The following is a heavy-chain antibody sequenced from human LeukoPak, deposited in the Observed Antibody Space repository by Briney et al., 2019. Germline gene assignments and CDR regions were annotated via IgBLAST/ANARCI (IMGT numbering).Heavy chain of an antibody. V-gene: IGHV5-51*01. J-gene: IGHJ5*02. Sequence: GESLKISCKGSGYGFTSYWIGWVRQMPGKGLEWMGIIYPGDSDTRYSPSFQGQVTISADRSISTAYLQWSSLKASDTAMYYCARRGSSSWYTNNWFDPWGQGTLVTVSS. CDR3: ARRGSSSWYTNNWFDP. D-gene: IGHD6-13*01. CDR2: IYPGDSDT. CDR1: GYGFTSYW.